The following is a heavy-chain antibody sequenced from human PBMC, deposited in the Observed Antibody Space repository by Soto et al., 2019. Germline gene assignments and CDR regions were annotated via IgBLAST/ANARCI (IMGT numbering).Heavy chain of an antibody. CDR3: ASPKIAFYNWFDP. J-gene: IGHJ5*02. D-gene: IGHD3-3*02. Sequence: SETLSLTCAVSGDSISSRNWWSWVRQPPGKGLEWIGEISHSGNTNYNPSLKSRVTISVDRSKNQFSLNLSSVTAADTAVYYCASPKIAFYNWFDPWGQGTRVTVSS. V-gene: IGHV4-4*02. CDR2: ISHSGNT. CDR1: GDSISSRNW.